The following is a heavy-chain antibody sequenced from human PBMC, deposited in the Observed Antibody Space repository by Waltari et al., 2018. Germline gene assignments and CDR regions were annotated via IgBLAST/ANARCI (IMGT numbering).Heavy chain of an antibody. V-gene: IGHV4-39*01. CDR1: GGSISSSSYY. Sequence: QLQLQESGPGLVKPSETLSLTCTVSGGSISSSSYYWGWIRQPPGKGLEWIGSIYYSGSTYYNPSLKSRVTIAVDTSKNQFALKLSSGTAADTAVYYCARVPAGSGYYFSYWYFDLWGRGTLVTVAS. J-gene: IGHJ2*01. D-gene: IGHD3-22*01. CDR2: IYYSGST. CDR3: ARVPAGSGYYFSYWYFDL.